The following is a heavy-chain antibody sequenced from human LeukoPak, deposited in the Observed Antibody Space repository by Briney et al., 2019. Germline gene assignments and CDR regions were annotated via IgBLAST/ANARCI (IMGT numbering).Heavy chain of an antibody. V-gene: IGHV4-38-2*02. CDR2: ISHRGST. CDR1: GYSISNGYY. J-gene: IGHJ4*02. CDR3: ARGAEYYAIWRGYAGYSDY. Sequence: SETLSLTCTVSGYSISNGYYWGWIRQPPGKGLEWVGSISHRGSTYYNPSLRSRITISLDRSKQKFSLKLRSVTAADTAVYFCARGAEYYAIWRGYAGYSDYWGQGISVTVSS. D-gene: IGHD3-3*01.